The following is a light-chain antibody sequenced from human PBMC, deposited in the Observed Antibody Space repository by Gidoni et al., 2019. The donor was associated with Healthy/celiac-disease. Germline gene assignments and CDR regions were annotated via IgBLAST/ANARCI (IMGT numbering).Light chain of an antibody. V-gene: IGLV3-1*01. CDR3: QAWDSSTVV. J-gene: IGLJ2*01. CDR2: QDR. Sequence: SYELTQPPSVSVSPGQTASITCSGDKLGDKYACWYHQKPGQSPVLVIYQDRKRPSGIPERFSGSNSGNTATLTISGTHAMDEADYYCQAWDSSTVVFGGGTKLTVL. CDR1: KLGDKY.